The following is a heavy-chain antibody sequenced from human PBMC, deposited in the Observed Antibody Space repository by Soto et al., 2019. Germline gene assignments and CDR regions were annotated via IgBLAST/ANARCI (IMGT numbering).Heavy chain of an antibody. D-gene: IGHD3-10*01. CDR2: IFSTGST. CDR3: AREASGFDF. CDR1: GGSISNYF. J-gene: IGHJ4*02. Sequence: SETLSLTCTVSGGSISNYFWAWIRQPAGKGLEWLGRIFSTGSTNFNPSLERRVSMSVDTSKSQFSLTLRSMTAADTAVYYCAREASGFDFWGQGTLVTVSS. V-gene: IGHV4-4*07.